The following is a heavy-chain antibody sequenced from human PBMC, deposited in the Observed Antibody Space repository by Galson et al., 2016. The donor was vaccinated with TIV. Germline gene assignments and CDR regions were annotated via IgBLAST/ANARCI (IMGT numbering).Heavy chain of an antibody. CDR2: ISDGGNT. CDR1: GLSVSINY. Sequence: SLRLSCAASGLSVSINYMTWVRQAPGKGLEWVSLISDGGNTYYPDSVKGRFTISRDNSKNTLYLQMNGLRAEDTAVYYCARDRVVDATYYYYYYGMDAWGQGTAVTVSS. D-gene: IGHD1-26*01. J-gene: IGHJ6*02. V-gene: IGHV3-66*02. CDR3: ARDRVVDATYYYYYYGMDA.